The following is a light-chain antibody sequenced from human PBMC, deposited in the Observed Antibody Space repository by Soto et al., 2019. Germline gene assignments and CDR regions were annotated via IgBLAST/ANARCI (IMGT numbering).Light chain of an antibody. CDR1: QSISSW. CDR3: QQYQTYWT. CDR2: RAS. J-gene: IGKJ1*01. Sequence: DIQLTQSPSTLSAAVVDSVTITCRASQSISSWLAWYQQKPGKAPKLLIYRASILESGVPSRFSGSGFGTEFTLTISNLQPDDFATYHCQQYQTYWTFGQGTKVDIK. V-gene: IGKV1-5*03.